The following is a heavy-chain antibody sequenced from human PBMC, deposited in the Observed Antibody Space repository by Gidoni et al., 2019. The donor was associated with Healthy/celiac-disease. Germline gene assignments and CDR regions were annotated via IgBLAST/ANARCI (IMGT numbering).Heavy chain of an antibody. J-gene: IGHJ2*01. V-gene: IGHV5-51*01. CDR2: IYPGDSDT. CDR3: ARHMDWGTHWYFDL. CDR1: GYSFPSDW. D-gene: IGHD7-27*01. Sequence: VQLVQSGAEVKKPGESLKISCKGSGYSFPSDWSGCVRQMPGKGLEWMGIIYPGDSDTRYRPSFQGQVTISADKSISTAYLQWSSLKASDTAMYYCARHMDWGTHWYFDLWGRGTLVTVSS.